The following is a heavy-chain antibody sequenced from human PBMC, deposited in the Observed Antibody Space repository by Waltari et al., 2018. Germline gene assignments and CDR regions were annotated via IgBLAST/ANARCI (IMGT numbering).Heavy chain of an antibody. V-gene: IGHV3-21*01. D-gene: IGHD3-22*01. J-gene: IGHJ4*02. Sequence: VQLVESGGGLVKYGGSLRLSCESSGFLFGSYNMNWVRQAPGKGLEWVSSITRDGFSIYYADSVKGRFTVSRDNAKNSLYVQMNNLGAEDTAVYYCAREYYYDGSTYDQWGQGTLVTVSS. CDR3: AREYYYDGSTYDQ. CDR1: GFLFGSYN. CDR2: ITRDGFSI.